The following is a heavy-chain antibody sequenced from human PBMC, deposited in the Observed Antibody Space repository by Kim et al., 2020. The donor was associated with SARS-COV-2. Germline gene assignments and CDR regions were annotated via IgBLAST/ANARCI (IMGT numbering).Heavy chain of an antibody. Sequence: SVKVSCKASGGTFSSYAISWVRQAPGQGLEWMGRIIPILGIANYAQKFQGRVTITADKSTSTAYMELSSLRSEDTAVYYCSRERDSGSYFGWFDPWGQG. D-gene: IGHD1-26*01. CDR1: GGTFSSYA. CDR3: SRERDSGSYFGWFDP. J-gene: IGHJ5*02. V-gene: IGHV1-69*04. CDR2: IIPILGIA.